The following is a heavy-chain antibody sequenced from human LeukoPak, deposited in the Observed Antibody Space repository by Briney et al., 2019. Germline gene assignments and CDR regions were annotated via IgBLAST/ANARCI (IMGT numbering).Heavy chain of an antibody. J-gene: IGHJ4*02. CDR1: GVSISSGDYY. D-gene: IGHD3-10*01. Sequence: PSQTLSLTCTVSGVSISSGDYYWSWIRQPPGKGLEWIGYIYYSGSTYYNPSLKSRVTISVDTSKNQFSLKLSSVTAADTAVYYCARGSGKYYFDYWGQGTLVTVSS. V-gene: IGHV4-30-4*01. CDR2: IYYSGST. CDR3: ARGSGKYYFDY.